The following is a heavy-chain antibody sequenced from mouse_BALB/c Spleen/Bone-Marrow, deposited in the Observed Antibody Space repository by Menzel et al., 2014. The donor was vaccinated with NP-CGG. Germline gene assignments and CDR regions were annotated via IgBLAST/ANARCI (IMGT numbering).Heavy chain of an antibody. V-gene: IGHV14-3*02. CDR1: GFNIKDTY. Sequence: EVQLQQSGAELVKPGASVKLSCTASGFNIKDTYMHWVKRRPEQGLKWIGKIDPANGNTKYDPKFQGKATITADTSSNTAYLQLSSLTSEDTAVYYCARFPFPYWGQGTLVTVSA. J-gene: IGHJ3*01. CDR2: IDPANGNT. CDR3: ARFPFPY.